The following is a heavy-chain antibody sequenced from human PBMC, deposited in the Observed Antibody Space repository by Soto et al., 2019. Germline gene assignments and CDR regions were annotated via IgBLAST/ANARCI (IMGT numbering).Heavy chain of an antibody. CDR3: ARRWDRGFDG. Sequence: EVQLVESGGGLVQPGGSLRLSCAASGFTFSDHYMDWVRQAPGKGLEWVGRIKNKGDSYTTEYAASVKCRCSISRDDSTKSVYRQMNSLETEDTAVDDCARRWDRGFDGWGQGTLVTVSS. J-gene: IGHJ5*02. D-gene: IGHD1-26*01. CDR2: IKNKGDSYTT. CDR1: GFTFSDHY. V-gene: IGHV3-72*01.